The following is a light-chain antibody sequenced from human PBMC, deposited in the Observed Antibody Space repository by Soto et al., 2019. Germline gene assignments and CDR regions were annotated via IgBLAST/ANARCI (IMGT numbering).Light chain of an antibody. V-gene: IGLV2-14*01. J-gene: IGLJ1*01. CDR1: SSDIGVYNY. CDR3: SSYTTSNTYV. Sequence: QSALAQPASVSGSPGQSITFSCTGTSSDIGVYNYVSWYQQHPGKAPKLMIYEVNNRPSGVSNRFSGSKSGNTASLTISGLQAEDEADYYCSSYTTSNTYVFGTGPKVTVL. CDR2: EVN.